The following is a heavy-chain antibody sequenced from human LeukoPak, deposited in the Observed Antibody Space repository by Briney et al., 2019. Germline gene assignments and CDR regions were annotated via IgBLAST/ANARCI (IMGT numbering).Heavy chain of an antibody. CDR3: ARGGPDNYDSGSYYSSAGMDV. Sequence: GASVKVSCKASGYTFTSYDINWVRQATGQGLEWMGWMNPNSGNTGYAQKFQGRVTMTRNTSISTAYMELSSLRSEDTAVYYCARGGPDNYDSGSYYSSAGMDVWGQGTTVTVSS. V-gene: IGHV1-8*01. CDR1: GYTFTSYD. J-gene: IGHJ6*02. D-gene: IGHD3-10*01. CDR2: MNPNSGNT.